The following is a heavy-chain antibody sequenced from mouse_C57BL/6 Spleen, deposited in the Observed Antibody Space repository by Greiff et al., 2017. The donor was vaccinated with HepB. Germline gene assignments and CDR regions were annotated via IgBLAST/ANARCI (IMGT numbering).Heavy chain of an antibody. J-gene: IGHJ4*01. CDR3: ARVYDESMDY. CDR2: INPYNGGT. Sequence: VQLQQSGPVLVKPGASVKMSCKASGYTFTDYYMNWVKQSHGKSLEWIGVINPYNGGTSYNQKFKGKATLTVDKSSSTAYMELNSLTSEDSAVYDCARVYDESMDYWGQGTSVTVSS. D-gene: IGHD2-3*01. V-gene: IGHV1-19*01. CDR1: GYTFTDYY.